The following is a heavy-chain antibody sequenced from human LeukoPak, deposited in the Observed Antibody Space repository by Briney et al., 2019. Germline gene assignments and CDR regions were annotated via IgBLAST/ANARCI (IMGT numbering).Heavy chain of an antibody. J-gene: IGHJ5*02. V-gene: IGHV1-18*01. D-gene: IGHD3-22*01. CDR3: AGSYYYDSSGSVWFDP. CDR1: GYTFTSYG. CDR2: ISAYNGNT. Sequence: ASVKVSCKASGYTFTSYGISWVRQAPGQGLEWMGWISAYNGNTNYAQKLRGRVTMTTDTSTSTAYMELRSLRSDDTAVYYCAGSYYYDSSGSVWFDPWGQGTLVTVSS.